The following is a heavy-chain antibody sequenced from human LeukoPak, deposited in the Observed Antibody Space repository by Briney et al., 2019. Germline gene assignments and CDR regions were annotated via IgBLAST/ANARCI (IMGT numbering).Heavy chain of an antibody. CDR2: ISWNSGSI. CDR1: GFTLSSNW. D-gene: IGHD3-3*01. CDR3: ARFKKTIFGVVIHFDY. Sequence: PGGSLRLSCAASGFTLSSNWMHWVRQAPGKGLEWVSGISWNSGSIGYADSVKGRFTISRDNAKNSLYLQMNSLRAEDTAVYYCARFKKTIFGVVIHFDYWGQGTLVTVSS. V-gene: IGHV3-48*01. J-gene: IGHJ4*02.